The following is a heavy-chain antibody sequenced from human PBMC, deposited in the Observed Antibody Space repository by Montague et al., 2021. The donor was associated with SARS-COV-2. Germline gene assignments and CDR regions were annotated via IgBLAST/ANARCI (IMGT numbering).Heavy chain of an antibody. D-gene: IGHD3-10*01. J-gene: IGHJ6*02. V-gene: IGHV3-33*01. CDR2: IWYDGSNK. CDR1: GFTFSSYG. CDR3: AREYTMVRGVIIIYYYGMDV. Sequence: SLRLSCAASGFTFSSYGMHWVRQAPGKGLEWVAVIWYDGSNKYYADSVKGRFTISRDNSKNTLYLQMNSLRAEDTAVYYCAREYTMVRGVIIIYYYGMDVWGQGTTVTVSS.